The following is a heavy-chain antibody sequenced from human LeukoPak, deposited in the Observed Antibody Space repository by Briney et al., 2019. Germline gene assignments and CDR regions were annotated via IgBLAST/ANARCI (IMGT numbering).Heavy chain of an antibody. CDR1: GGSISSGGYY. Sequence: SETLSLTCTVSGGSISSGGYYWSWIRQPPGKGLEWIGYIYYSGSTNYNPSLNTRVTISVDTSNNQFSLKLSSVTAADTAVYYCARDLSGYGTAGFDYWGQGTLVTVSS. CDR3: ARDLSGYGTAGFDY. V-gene: IGHV4-61*08. CDR2: IYYSGST. D-gene: IGHD3-22*01. J-gene: IGHJ4*02.